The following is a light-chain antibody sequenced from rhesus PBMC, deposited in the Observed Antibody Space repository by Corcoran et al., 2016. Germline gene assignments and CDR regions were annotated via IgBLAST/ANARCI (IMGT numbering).Light chain of an antibody. V-gene: IGKV1-74*01. CDR1: ENVNNY. J-gene: IGKJ1*01. CDR2: KAS. CDR3: QHGYGTPWT. Sequence: DIQMTQSPSSLSASVGDRVTITCRASENVNNYLNWYQQKPGKAHKLLIYKASTLQSGVPSRFSGSGSGTDYTFTISSLQPEDVATYYCQHGYGTPWTFGQGTKVEIK.